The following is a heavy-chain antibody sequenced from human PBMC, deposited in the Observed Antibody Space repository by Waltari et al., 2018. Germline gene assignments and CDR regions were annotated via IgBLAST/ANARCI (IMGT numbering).Heavy chain of an antibody. CDR3: ARVGYYYDSSGYYY. Sequence: EVQLVESGGGLVQPGGSLRLSCAASGFTFSSYWMSWVRQAPGKGLEWVANIKQDGSEKYYVDSVKGRFTISRDNAKNSLYLQMNSLRAEDTAVYYCARVGYYYDSSGYYYWGQGTLVTVSS. CDR1: GFTFSSYW. V-gene: IGHV3-7*04. D-gene: IGHD3-22*01. CDR2: IKQDGSEK. J-gene: IGHJ4*02.